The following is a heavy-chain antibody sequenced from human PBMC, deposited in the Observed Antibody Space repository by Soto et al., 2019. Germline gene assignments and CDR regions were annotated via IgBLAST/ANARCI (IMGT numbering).Heavy chain of an antibody. CDR3: AKNQGVELVPLATVDWFDP. J-gene: IGHJ5*02. CDR2: ISGSGFKK. CDR1: GFIFDNCG. D-gene: IGHD1-26*01. Sequence: GGSLRLSCAASGFIFDNCGISWVRQAPGKGLEWISSISGSGFKKYYADSVKGRFTISRDNSKSTVYLELNNLSAEDTAVYHCAKNQGVELVPLATVDWFDPWGQGSVVTVSS. V-gene: IGHV3-23*01.